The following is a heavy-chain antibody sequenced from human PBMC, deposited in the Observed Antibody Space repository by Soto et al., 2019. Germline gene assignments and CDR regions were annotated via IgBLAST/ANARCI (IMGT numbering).Heavy chain of an antibody. D-gene: IGHD3-16*01. J-gene: IGHJ4*02. CDR2: ISAYNGNT. CDR1: GYTFTPYA. CDR3: ARDRSYVRSCDY. V-gene: IGHV1-18*01. Sequence: ASVKVSCKASGYTFTPYAMHWVRQAPGQRLGWMGWISAYNGNTNYAQKLQGRVTMTTDTSTSTAYMELRSLRSDDTAVYYCARDRSYVRSCDYWGQGTLVTVSS.